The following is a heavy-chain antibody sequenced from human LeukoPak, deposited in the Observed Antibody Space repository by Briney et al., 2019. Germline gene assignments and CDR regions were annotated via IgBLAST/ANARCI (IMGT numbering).Heavy chain of an antibody. CDR2: ISGDNGNT. Sequence: ALVKVSCKASGYTFSTYGIAWVRQAPGQGLEWMGWISGDNGNTNYAQKFQGRVTMTTDTTTTTVYMELRSLRSDDTAVYYCARDGYFDYWGQGTLVTVSS. V-gene: IGHV1-18*01. CDR1: GYTFSTYG. CDR3: ARDGYFDY. J-gene: IGHJ4*02.